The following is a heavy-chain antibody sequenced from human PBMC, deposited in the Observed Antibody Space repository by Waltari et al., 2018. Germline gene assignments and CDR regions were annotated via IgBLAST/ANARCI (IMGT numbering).Heavy chain of an antibody. J-gene: IGHJ3*01. CDR3: ARISGLDYATPM. Sequence: QVQLQQWGAGLLKPSETLSLTCGIRGGSFSSSYWSWIRKSPGKGLEWIGEINHAGNIHYNPSFKSRVTMSIDTARNQFSLEVKSVIAADTAVYFCARISGLDYATPMWGLGTVVTVSS. CDR1: GGSFSSSY. V-gene: IGHV4-34*01. D-gene: IGHD5-12*01. CDR2: INHAGNI.